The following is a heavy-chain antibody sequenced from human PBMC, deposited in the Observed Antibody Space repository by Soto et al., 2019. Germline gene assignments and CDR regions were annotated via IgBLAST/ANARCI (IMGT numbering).Heavy chain of an antibody. CDR3: ARVRNVGGAQTRNAFDL. D-gene: IGHD1-26*01. CDR2: IYYSGST. CDR1: GGSISSYY. Sequence: RSLTCTVSGGSISSYYWSWIRQPPGKGLEWIGYIYYSGSTNYNPSLKSRVTISVDTSKNQFSLKLSSVTAADTAVYYCARVRNVGGAQTRNAFDLWGQGTMVTVSS. V-gene: IGHV4-59*01. J-gene: IGHJ3*01.